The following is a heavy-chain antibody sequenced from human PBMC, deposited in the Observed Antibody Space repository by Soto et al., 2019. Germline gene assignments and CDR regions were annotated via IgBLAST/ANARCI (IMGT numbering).Heavy chain of an antibody. D-gene: IGHD3-22*01. Sequence: GGCLRVPGEGSGFTCSDYYMSWIRPATGRGLEWISYSSNSGTFPRYSDCVKGRFSISRDNAKNFLYLQMDCPRPDDPGVVYCARSGDNYNDLDYWGQGTPVTVSS. CDR2: SSNSGTFP. CDR1: GFTCSDYY. V-gene: IGHV3-11*06. CDR3: ARSGDNYNDLDY. J-gene: IGHJ4*02.